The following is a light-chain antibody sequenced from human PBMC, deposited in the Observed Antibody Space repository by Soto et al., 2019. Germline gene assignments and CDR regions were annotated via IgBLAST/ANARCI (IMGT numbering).Light chain of an antibody. V-gene: IGLV2-23*01. CDR3: CSYVGARTYV. CDR1: ISDVGSSGP. CDR2: EGS. J-gene: IGLJ1*01. Sequence: QSVLTQPASVSRSPGQSITISCSGSISDVGSSGPVSWYQHHPGQVPKLIIYEGSRRPSGVSSRFSGSKTGNTASLTITGLQAEDEANYYCCSYVGARTYVFGTGTKVTVL.